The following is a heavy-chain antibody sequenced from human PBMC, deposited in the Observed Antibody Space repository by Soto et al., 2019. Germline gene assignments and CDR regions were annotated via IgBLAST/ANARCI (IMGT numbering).Heavy chain of an antibody. CDR3: AKGHRSSSSLDY. J-gene: IGHJ4*02. D-gene: IGHD6-6*01. CDR2: ISYDGSNK. Sequence: GGSLRLSCAASGFTFSSYGMHWVRRAPGKGLEWVAVISYDGSNKYYADSVKGRFTISRDNSKNTLYLQMNSLRAEDTAVYYCAKGHRSSSSLDYWGQGTLVTVSS. V-gene: IGHV3-30*18. CDR1: GFTFSSYG.